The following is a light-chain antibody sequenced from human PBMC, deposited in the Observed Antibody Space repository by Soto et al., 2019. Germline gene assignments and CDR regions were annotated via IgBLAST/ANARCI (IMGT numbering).Light chain of an antibody. CDR3: SSHAGRNNYVI. J-gene: IGLJ2*01. CDR2: EVN. Sequence: QPVLTQPPSASGSPGQSVTISCTGTSSDVGYYNYVSWYQQHPGKAPKLMIYEVNNRPSGVPDRFSGSRSGNTASLTVSGLQAEDEASYYCSSHAGRNNYVIFGGGTKLIVL. CDR1: SSDVGYYNY. V-gene: IGLV2-8*01.